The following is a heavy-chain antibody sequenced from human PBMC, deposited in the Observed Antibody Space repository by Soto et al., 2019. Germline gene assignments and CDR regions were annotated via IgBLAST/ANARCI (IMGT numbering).Heavy chain of an antibody. V-gene: IGHV1-8*01. J-gene: IGHJ6*03. CDR1: GYTFTSYD. CDR2: MNPNSGNT. Sequence: ASVKVSCKASGYTFTSYDINWVRQATGQRLEWMGWMNPNSGNTGYAQKFQGRVTMTRNTSISTAYMELSSLRSEDTAVYYCARVGIAAAGTADPYKDVWGKGTTVTVSS. CDR3: ARVGIAAAGTADPYKDV. D-gene: IGHD6-13*01.